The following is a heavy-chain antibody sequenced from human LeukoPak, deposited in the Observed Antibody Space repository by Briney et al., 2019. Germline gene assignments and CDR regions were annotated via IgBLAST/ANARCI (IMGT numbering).Heavy chain of an antibody. V-gene: IGHV3-23*01. CDR3: ARSRSGQY. D-gene: IGHD3-3*01. Sequence: GGSLRLSCAASGFTFSSYAMSWVRQAPGKGLEWVSAISGSGGSTYYADSVKGRFTISRDNSKNTLYLQVNNLRVEDTAMYYCARSRSGQYWGQGTLVTVSS. J-gene: IGHJ4*02. CDR2: ISGSGGST. CDR1: GFTFSSYA.